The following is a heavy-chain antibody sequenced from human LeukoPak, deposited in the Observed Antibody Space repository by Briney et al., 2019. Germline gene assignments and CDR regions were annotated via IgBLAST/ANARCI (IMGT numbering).Heavy chain of an antibody. V-gene: IGHV3-66*01. J-gene: IGHJ4*02. CDR3: ARVSRMLGTSTLDN. CDR2: IYTGGST. CDR1: GFTVSSHY. Sequence: PGGSLRLSCAASGFTVSSHYMSWVRQAPGKGLEWVSVIYTGGSTYFTDSVNGRFTISRDYSKNTLYLEMNSLRVEDTAVYYCARVSRMLGTSTLDNWGQGTLVTVSS. D-gene: IGHD1-26*01.